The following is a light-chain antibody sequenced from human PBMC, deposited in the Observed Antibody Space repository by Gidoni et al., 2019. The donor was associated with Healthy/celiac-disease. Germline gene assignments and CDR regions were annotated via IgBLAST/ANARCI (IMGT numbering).Light chain of an antibody. J-gene: IGLJ3*02. CDR3: VLYMGSGIPWV. V-gene: IGLV8-61*01. CDR2: STH. Sequence: QTVVTQEPSFSVSPGGTVTLTCGLSSGSVSTSYYPSWYQQTPGQAPRTLIYSTHSRSSGVPDRFSGSILGNKAALTITGAQADDESDYYCVLYMGSGIPWVFGGGTKLTV. CDR1: SGSVSTSYY.